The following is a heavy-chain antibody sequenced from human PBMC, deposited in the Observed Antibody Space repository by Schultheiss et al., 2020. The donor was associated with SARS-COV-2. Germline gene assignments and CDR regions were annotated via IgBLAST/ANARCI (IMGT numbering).Heavy chain of an antibody. CDR1: GYTFTSYY. Sequence: ASVKVSCKASGYTFTSYYMHWVRQAPGQGLEWMGIINPSGGSTSYAQKFQGRVTMTRDTSTSTAYMELSRLRSDDTAVYYCARTARRDNWFDPWGQGTLVTVSS. CDR3: ARTARRDNWFDP. J-gene: IGHJ5*02. D-gene: IGHD5-18*01. V-gene: IGHV1-46*01. CDR2: INPSGGST.